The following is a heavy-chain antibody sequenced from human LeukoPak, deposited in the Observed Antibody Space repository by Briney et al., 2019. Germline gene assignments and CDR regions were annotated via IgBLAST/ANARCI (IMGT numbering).Heavy chain of an antibody. V-gene: IGHV3-74*01. J-gene: IGHJ3*02. D-gene: IGHD1-26*01. Sequence: PGGSLRLSCAASGFTFSSNWMHWVRQAPGKGLVWVSRINEDGSTTNYPDSVKGRSTIFRDNAKNTLYLQMNSLRAEDTAVYYCAKEGPVGATVQAAFDIWGQGTMVTVSS. CDR3: AKEGPVGATVQAAFDI. CDR1: GFTFSSNW. CDR2: INEDGSTT.